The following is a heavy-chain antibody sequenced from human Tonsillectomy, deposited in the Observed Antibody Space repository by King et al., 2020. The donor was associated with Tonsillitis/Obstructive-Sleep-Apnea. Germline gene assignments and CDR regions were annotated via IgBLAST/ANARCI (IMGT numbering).Heavy chain of an antibody. J-gene: IGHJ6*02. CDR1: GFTVSSNY. Sequence: VQLVESGGGLIQPGGSLRLSCAASGFTVSSNYMSWVRQAPGKGLEWVSVIYSDGSTYYADSVKGRFTISRDNSKNTLYLQINSLRAEDTAVYYCAIWSGYFFGFYYGMDVWGQGTTVTVSS. CDR2: IYSDGST. CDR3: AIWSGYFFGFYYGMDV. D-gene: IGHD3-3*01. V-gene: IGHV3-53*01.